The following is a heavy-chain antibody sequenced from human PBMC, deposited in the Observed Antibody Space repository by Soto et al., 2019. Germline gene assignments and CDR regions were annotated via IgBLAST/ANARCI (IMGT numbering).Heavy chain of an antibody. CDR2: IVVGSGNT. D-gene: IGHD6-25*01. Sequence: SVKVSCKASGFTFTSSAVQWVRQARGQRLEWIGWIVVGSGNTNYAQKFQERVTITRDMSTSTAYMELSSLRSEDTAVYYCAADAGYSTGWPPGYYFDYRGQGTLVTVSS. V-gene: IGHV1-58*01. CDR1: GFTFTSSA. CDR3: AADAGYSTGWPPGYYFDY. J-gene: IGHJ4*02.